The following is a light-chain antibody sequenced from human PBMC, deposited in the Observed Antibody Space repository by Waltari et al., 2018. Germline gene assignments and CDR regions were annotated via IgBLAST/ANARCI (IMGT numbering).Light chain of an antibody. Sequence: QSALTQPASVSGSPGQSITISCTGTNSDVGGYNYCPWYQQHPARSPKLMSYDVTNRPSGVSKRFSGSKSGKTAVLTISGLQAEDAADYDCSSYTSSSAVVFGGRTKLTVL. CDR1: NSDVGGYNY. V-gene: IGLV2-14*03. CDR3: SSYTSSSAVV. CDR2: DVT. J-gene: IGLJ2*01.